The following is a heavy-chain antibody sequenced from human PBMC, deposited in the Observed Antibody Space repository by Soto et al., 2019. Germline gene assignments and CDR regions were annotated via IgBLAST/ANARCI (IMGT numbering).Heavy chain of an antibody. CDR2: INPNSGGT. D-gene: IGHD6-19*01. CDR3: AREGYSSGWYGGYYYYYGMDA. V-gene: IGHV1-2*02. J-gene: IGHJ6*02. Sequence: ASVKVSCKASGYTFTGYYMHWVRQAPGQGLEWMGWINPNSGGTNYAQKFQGRVTMTRDTSISTAYMELSRLRSDDTAVYYCAREGYSSGWYGGYYYYYGMDAWGQGTTVTVSS. CDR1: GYTFTGYY.